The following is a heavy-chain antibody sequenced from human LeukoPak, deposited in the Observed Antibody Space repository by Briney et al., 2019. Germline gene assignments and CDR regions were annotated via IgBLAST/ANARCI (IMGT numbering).Heavy chain of an antibody. CDR1: GFTVSSNY. Sequence: PGGSLRLSCAASGFTVSSNYMSWVRQAPGKGLEWVSVIYSGGSTYYADSVKGRFTIPRDNSKNTLYLQMNSLRAEDTAVYYCARDQSFQQLAQDYWGQGTLVTVSS. CDR2: IYSGGST. D-gene: IGHD6-6*01. J-gene: IGHJ4*02. CDR3: ARDQSFQQLAQDY. V-gene: IGHV3-66*02.